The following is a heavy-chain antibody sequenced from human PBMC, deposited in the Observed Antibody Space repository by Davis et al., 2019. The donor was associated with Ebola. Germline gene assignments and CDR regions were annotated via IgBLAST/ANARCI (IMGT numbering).Heavy chain of an antibody. CDR2: ISYDGRNK. J-gene: IGHJ4*02. CDR3: SGFGQLGTYYFDY. CDR1: GFSFSGFA. V-gene: IGHV3-30*04. Sequence: GESLKISCAASGFSFSGFAMHWVLPAPGKGGERVALISYDGRNKYYADSVKGRFTISRDNSKTTLYLQMNSLRAEDTAVYYCSGFGQLGTYYFDYWGQGTLVTVSS. D-gene: IGHD3-10*01.